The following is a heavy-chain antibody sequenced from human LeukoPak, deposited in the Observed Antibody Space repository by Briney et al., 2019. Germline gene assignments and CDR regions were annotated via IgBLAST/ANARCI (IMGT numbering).Heavy chain of an antibody. J-gene: IGHJ5*02. V-gene: IGHV4-59*01. D-gene: IGHD7-27*01. CDR2: IEHSESA. CDR3: VRGSTGAFDP. Sequence: SETLSLTCTVSGGSISSYYWSWIRQSPGKGLEWIGYIEHSESANYNPSLKSRVTISVDTSKNQFSLKLSSVTAADTAVYYCVRGSTGAFDPWGQGTLVTVYS. CDR1: GGSISSYY.